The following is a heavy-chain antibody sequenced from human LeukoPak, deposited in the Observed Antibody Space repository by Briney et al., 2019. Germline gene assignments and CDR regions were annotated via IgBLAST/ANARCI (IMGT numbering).Heavy chain of an antibody. J-gene: IGHJ4*02. Sequence: GASVKVSCKASGGTFSSYAISWVRQAPGQGLEWMGGIIPIFGTANYAQKFQGRVTITADESTSTAYMELSSLRSEDTAVYYCASFGYDSSGDSIFDYWGQGTLVTVSS. CDR2: IIPIFGTA. CDR1: GGTFSSYA. CDR3: ASFGYDSSGDSIFDY. D-gene: IGHD3-22*01. V-gene: IGHV1-69*13.